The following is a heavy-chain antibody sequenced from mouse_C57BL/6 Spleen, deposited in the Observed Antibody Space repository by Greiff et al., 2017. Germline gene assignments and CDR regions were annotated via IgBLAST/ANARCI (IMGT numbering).Heavy chain of an antibody. J-gene: IGHJ1*03. Sequence: QVQLQQSGAELARPGASVKLSCKASGYTFTSYGLSWVKQRTGQGLEWIGEIYPRSGNTYYNEKFKGKATLTADKSSSTAYMELRSLTSEDSAVYFCARRGDYYGSSDGWYFDVWGTGTTVTVSS. D-gene: IGHD1-1*01. CDR2: IYPRSGNT. V-gene: IGHV1-81*01. CDR1: GYTFTSYG. CDR3: ARRGDYYGSSDGWYFDV.